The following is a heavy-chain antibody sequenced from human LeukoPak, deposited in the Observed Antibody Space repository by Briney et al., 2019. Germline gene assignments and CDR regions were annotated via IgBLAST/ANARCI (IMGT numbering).Heavy chain of an antibody. CDR3: ARGGTATWLQLTGFYSFDV. CDR2: LIPMFGSA. J-gene: IGHJ3*01. Sequence: SVKVSCKTSGGTFSSHTINWVRQAPGQGLEWMGGLIPMFGSAEYTQKFQGRVTITTDHSKNTAYMELRSLRYEDTAMYYCARGGTATWLQLTGFYSFDVWGQGTMVTVS. CDR1: GGTFSSHT. V-gene: IGHV1-69*05. D-gene: IGHD5-24*01.